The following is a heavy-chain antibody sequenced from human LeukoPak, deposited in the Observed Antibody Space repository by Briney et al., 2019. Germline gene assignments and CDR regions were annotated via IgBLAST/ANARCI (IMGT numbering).Heavy chain of an antibody. Sequence: GGSLRLSCAASGFTFSNYWMHWVRQAPGKGLVWVSRINSDGINTSYADSVKGRFTISRDNSKNTLYLQIHSLRAEDTAVYYCASGELKGDYWGQGTLVTVSS. V-gene: IGHV3-74*01. CDR1: GFTFSNYW. CDR3: ASGELKGDY. CDR2: INSDGINT. J-gene: IGHJ4*02. D-gene: IGHD4-17*01.